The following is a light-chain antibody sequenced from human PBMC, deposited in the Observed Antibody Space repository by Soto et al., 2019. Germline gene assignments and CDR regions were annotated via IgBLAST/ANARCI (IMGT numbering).Light chain of an antibody. J-gene: IGKJ1*01. V-gene: IGKV1-9*01. CDR1: QGIGSY. Sequence: IQLTQSPSSLSASVGDRVTITCRASQGIGSYLAWYQQKPGEAPKLLIFAASTLQSGVPSRFSGSGSGTEFTLTISSLQPDDFATYYCQQYNSYSPWTFGQGTKVDIK. CDR3: QQYNSYSPWT. CDR2: AAS.